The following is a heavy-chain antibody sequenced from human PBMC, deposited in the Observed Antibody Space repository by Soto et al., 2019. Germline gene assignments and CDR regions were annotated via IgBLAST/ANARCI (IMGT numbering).Heavy chain of an antibody. CDR3: TTVVPAANRFQNYYYYGMDV. J-gene: IGHJ6*02. V-gene: IGHV3-15*07. D-gene: IGHD2-2*01. Sequence: GGSLRLSCAASGFTFSNAWMNWVRQAPGKGLEWVGRIKSKTDGGTTDYAAPVKGRFTISRDDSKNTLYLQMNSLKTEDTAVYYCTTVVPAANRFQNYYYYGMDVWGQGTTVTVSS. CDR2: IKSKTDGGTT. CDR1: GFTFSNAW.